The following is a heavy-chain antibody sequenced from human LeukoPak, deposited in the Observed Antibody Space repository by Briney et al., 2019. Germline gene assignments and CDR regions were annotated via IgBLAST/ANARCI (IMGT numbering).Heavy chain of an antibody. Sequence: PSETLSLTCAVYGGSFSGYYWTWIRQPPGKGLEWIGEINHSGSTNYNPSLKSRVTISVDTSKNQFSLKLSSVTAADTALYYCAREITNYDSSGYSGRDDAFDIWGQGTMVTVSS. CDR2: INHSGST. V-gene: IGHV4-34*01. CDR1: GGSFSGYY. CDR3: AREITNYDSSGYSGRDDAFDI. D-gene: IGHD3-22*01. J-gene: IGHJ3*02.